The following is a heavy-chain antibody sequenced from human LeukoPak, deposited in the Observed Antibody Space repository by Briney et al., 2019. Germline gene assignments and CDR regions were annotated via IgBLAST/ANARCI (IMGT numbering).Heavy chain of an antibody. J-gene: IGHJ6*02. Sequence: PGGSLRLSCAASGFTVSSNYMSWVRQAPGKGLEWVSVIYSGGSTFYADSVKGRFTISRDNSENTLYLEMNSLRAEDTAVYYCARDRMRYYGMDVWGQGTKVTVSS. V-gene: IGHV3-53*01. CDR3: ARDRMRYYGMDV. CDR2: IYSGGST. CDR1: GFTVSSNY.